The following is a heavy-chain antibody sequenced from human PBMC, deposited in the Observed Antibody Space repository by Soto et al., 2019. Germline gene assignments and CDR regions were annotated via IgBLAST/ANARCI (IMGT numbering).Heavy chain of an antibody. D-gene: IGHD2-2*01. Sequence: SETLSLTCTVSGGFVNSDTHSWSWIRQTPGKRLEWIGFVYSGGSTKNPSLRSRVTMSVDTSKNQFSLKLRSVIVADTAVYHCARFVRSCSATTCSTRADVWGQGITVTVS. V-gene: IGHV4-61*01. J-gene: IGHJ6*02. CDR2: VYSGGST. CDR3: ARFVRSCSATTCSTRADV. CDR1: GGFVNSDTHS.